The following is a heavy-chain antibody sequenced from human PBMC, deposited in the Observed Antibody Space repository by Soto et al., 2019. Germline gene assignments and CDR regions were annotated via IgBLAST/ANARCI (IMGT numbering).Heavy chain of an antibody. J-gene: IGHJ3*02. CDR3: ARDRVAGTWDAFDI. CDR2: IHSDASST. Sequence: EVQLAESGGDLVQPGGSLRLSWAASGFTFSDYRMHWVRQAPGTGLVWVSRIHSDASSTNYADSVKGRFTISRDDAKNTRYLQMNSLRVEDRAVYYCARDRVAGTWDAFDIWGQGTLVTVSS. V-gene: IGHV3-74*01. CDR1: GFTFSDYR. D-gene: IGHD6-19*01.